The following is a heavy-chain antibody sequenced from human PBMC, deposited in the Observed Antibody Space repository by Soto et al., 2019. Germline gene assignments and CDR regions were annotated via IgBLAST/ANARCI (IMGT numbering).Heavy chain of an antibody. D-gene: IGHD5-18*01. V-gene: IGHV3-30*18. CDR3: AKDRQLGSSLYYFDY. CDR2: ISYHGSNK. Sequence: GGSLRLSCAASGFTFSSYGMHWVRQAPGKGLEWVAVISYHGSNKDYADSVKGRFTISRDNSRNTLYLQMNSLRGEDTAVYYCAKDRQLGSSLYYFDYWGQGTLVTVSS. J-gene: IGHJ4*02. CDR1: GFTFSSYG.